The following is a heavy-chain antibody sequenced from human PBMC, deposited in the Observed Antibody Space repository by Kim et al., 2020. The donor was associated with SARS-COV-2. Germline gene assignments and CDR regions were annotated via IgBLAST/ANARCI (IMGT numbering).Heavy chain of an antibody. J-gene: IGHJ4*02. D-gene: IGHD3-22*01. CDR3: AKDSGWGFDS. V-gene: IGHV3-7*01. Sequence: GGSLRLSCAASRFTLTNYWMSWVRQAPGKGLEWVASVNQDGSEKYYVDSVKGRFTISRDNTKNSLYLQMNSLRVEDRAVYYCAKDSGWGFDSWGPGNLVTVSS. CDR1: RFTLTNYW. CDR2: VNQDGSEK.